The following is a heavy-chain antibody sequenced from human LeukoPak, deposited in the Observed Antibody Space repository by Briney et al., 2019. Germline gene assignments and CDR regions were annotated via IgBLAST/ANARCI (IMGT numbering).Heavy chain of an antibody. D-gene: IGHD3-22*01. Sequence: ASVKVSCKASGYTFTGYYMHWVRQAPGQGLEWMGWINPNSGGTNYAQKFQGRVTMTRDTSISTAYMELSRLRSDDTAVYYCAREGAYYYDSSGYYSSWFDPWGQGTLVTVSS. CDR1: GYTFTGYY. J-gene: IGHJ5*02. CDR3: AREGAYYYDSSGYYSSWFDP. CDR2: INPNSGGT. V-gene: IGHV1-2*02.